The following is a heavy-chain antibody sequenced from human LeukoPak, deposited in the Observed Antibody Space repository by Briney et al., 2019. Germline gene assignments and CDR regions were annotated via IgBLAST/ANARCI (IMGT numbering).Heavy chain of an antibody. CDR1: GYSFTTYW. CDR2: IYPGDSDT. J-gene: IGHJ6*03. D-gene: IGHD3-10*01. Sequence: PGESLKISCQGSGYSFTTYWIGWVRQMPGKGLEWMGIIYPGDSDTKYSPSFQGQVTISADKSISTAYLHWSSLKASDTAMYYCARLPDNVLRLYYPYYYMDVWGKGTAVTVSS. V-gene: IGHV5-51*01. CDR3: ARLPDNVLRLYYPYYYMDV.